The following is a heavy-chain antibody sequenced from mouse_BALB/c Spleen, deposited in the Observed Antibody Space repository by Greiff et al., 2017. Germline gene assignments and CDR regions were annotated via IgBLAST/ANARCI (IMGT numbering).Heavy chain of an antibody. Sequence: QVHVKQSGPELVRPGVSVKISCKGSGYTFTDYAMHWVKQSHAKSLEWIGVISTYYGNTNYNQKFKGKATMTVDKSSSTAYMELARLTSEDSAIYYCARSGSTMINYYAMDYWGQGTSVTVSS. CDR1: GYTFTDYA. D-gene: IGHD2-4*01. J-gene: IGHJ4*01. CDR2: ISTYYGNT. CDR3: ARSGSTMINYYAMDY. V-gene: IGHV1-67*01.